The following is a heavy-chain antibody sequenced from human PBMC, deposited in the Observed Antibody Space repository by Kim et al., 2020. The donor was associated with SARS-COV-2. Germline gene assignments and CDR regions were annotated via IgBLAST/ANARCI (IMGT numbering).Heavy chain of an antibody. J-gene: IGHJ6*01. V-gene: IGHV4-59*08. CDR3: ARLLSYDSSGYYLYYYYG. CDR1: GGSISSYY. Sequence: SETLSLTCTVSGGSISSYYWSWIRQPPGKGLEWIGYIYYSGSTNYNPSLKSRVTISVDTSKNQFSLKRSSVTAADTAVYYCARLLSYDSSGYYLYYYYG. D-gene: IGHD3-22*01. CDR2: IYYSGST.